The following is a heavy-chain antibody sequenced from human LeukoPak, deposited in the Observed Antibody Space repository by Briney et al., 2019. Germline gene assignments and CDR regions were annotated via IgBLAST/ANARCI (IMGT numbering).Heavy chain of an antibody. CDR1: GFTFSSYA. D-gene: IGHD1-7*01. V-gene: IGHV3-23*01. CDR3: AKGELGGPYYYYYYMDV. CDR2: ISRSDGTT. J-gene: IGHJ6*03. Sequence: GGSLRLSCAGSGFTFSSYAMTWVRQAPGTGLEWVSSISRSDGTTYYADSVKGRFTISRDNSKNTLYLQMNSLRAEDTAVYYCAKGELGGPYYYYYYMDVWGKGTTVTVSS.